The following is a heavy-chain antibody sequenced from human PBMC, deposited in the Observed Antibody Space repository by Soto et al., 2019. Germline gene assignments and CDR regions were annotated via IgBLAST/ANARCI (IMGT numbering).Heavy chain of an antibody. J-gene: IGHJ6*02. D-gene: IGHD6-13*01. CDR3: ARDSSWYHGMDV. CDR2: IPYDGSNK. Sequence: GGSLRLSCAASGFTFSSYAMHWVRQAPGKGLEWVAVIPYDGSNKYYADSVKGRFTISRDNSKNTLYLQMNSLRAEDTAVYYCARDSSWYHGMDVWGQGTTVTVSS. V-gene: IGHV3-30-3*01. CDR1: GFTFSSYA.